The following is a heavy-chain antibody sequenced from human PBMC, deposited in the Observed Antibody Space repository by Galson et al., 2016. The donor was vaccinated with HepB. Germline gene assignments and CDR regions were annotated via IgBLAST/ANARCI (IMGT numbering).Heavy chain of an antibody. V-gene: IGHV4-59*01. D-gene: IGHD2-8*01. Sequence: SETLSLTCTVSGGSISGSYWDWIRQSPGKGLEWIGYMYYTGAGTHNPSLKSRVTMSVDTSKNQFSLTLMSVTAADTAVYYCARRGFLMGTYCFDLWGQGTLVTVSS. J-gene: IGHJ4*02. CDR1: GGSISGSY. CDR3: ARRGFLMGTYCFDL. CDR2: MYYTGAG.